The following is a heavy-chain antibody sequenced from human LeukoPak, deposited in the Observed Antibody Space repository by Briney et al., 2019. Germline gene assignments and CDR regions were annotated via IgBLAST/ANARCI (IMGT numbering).Heavy chain of an antibody. Sequence: GGSLRLSCAASGFTFSSFAMHWVRQAPGKGLEWVAPISYEESDKYYADSLKGRFTISRDNSKNTLYLQMNSLRAEDTAVYYCAKNRAYYSGSGGFDTWGQGTLVTVSS. V-gene: IGHV3-30*18. D-gene: IGHD3-22*01. CDR3: AKNRAYYSGSGGFDT. J-gene: IGHJ5*02. CDR2: ISYEESDK. CDR1: GFTFSSFA.